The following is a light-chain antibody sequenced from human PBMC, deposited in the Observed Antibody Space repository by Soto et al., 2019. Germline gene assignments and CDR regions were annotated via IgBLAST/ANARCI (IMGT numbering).Light chain of an antibody. CDR1: QSVTSSY. Sequence: EIVLTQSPGTLSLSPGERATFSCRASQSVTSSYLAWYQQKPGQAPRLLIYGASSRATGIPDSFSGSGSGTDFTLTISRLEPEDFAVYYCQQYGRSPWTFGQGTKVEIK. J-gene: IGKJ1*01. V-gene: IGKV3-20*01. CDR3: QQYGRSPWT. CDR2: GAS.